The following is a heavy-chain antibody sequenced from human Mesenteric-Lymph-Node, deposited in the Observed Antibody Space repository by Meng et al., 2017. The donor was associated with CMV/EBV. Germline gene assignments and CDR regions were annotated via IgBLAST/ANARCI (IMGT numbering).Heavy chain of an antibody. CDR2: IYYSGST. J-gene: IGHJ5*02. CDR1: GGSITDYH. V-gene: IGHV4-59*01. Sequence: GSLSLTCTVSGGSITDYHWSWIRQSPEKGLEWIGYIYYSGSTNYNRSLKSRVTISVDTSQNQFSLNLRSVTAADTAVYYCARGNLIRGAQSFDPWGQGIQVTVSS. D-gene: IGHD3-10*01. CDR3: ARGNLIRGAQSFDP.